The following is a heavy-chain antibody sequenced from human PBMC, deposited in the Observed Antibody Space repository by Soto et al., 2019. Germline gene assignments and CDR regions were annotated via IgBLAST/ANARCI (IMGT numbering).Heavy chain of an antibody. D-gene: IGHD2-21*01. Sequence: QVQLQESGPGLVKPSETLSLTCTVSGGSVSSGSYYWSWIRQPPGKGLEWIGYISYSGSTNYNPSLKSGATISVDTSKNQFSLQLSSVPHADTAVYDCATLPNWFDPWGQGTLVTVSS. CDR1: GGSVSSGSYY. J-gene: IGHJ5*02. CDR3: ATLPNWFDP. CDR2: ISYSGST. V-gene: IGHV4-61*01.